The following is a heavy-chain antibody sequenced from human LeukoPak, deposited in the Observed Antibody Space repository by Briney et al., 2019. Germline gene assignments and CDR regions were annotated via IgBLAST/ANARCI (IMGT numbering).Heavy chain of an antibody. CDR3: ARGIVGPTGDY. CDR1: GFTFSSYW. CDR2: INSDGSTI. Sequence: GGSLRLSCAASGFTFSSYWMHWVRQAPGKGLVWVSRINSDGSTISYAASVKGRFTISRDNAKNTLYLQMNSLRAEDTAVYYCARGIVGPTGDYWGQGTLVTVSS. J-gene: IGHJ4*02. V-gene: IGHV3-74*01. D-gene: IGHD1-26*01.